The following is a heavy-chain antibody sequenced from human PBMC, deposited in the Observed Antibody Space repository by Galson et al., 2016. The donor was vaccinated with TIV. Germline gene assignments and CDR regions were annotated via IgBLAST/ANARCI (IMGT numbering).Heavy chain of an antibody. CDR1: GLTVKSNY. V-gene: IGHV3-66*02. CDR3: ARDRRFCGNECYLYYYYGMDV. D-gene: IGHD2-21*01. CDR2: ISSGGYT. Sequence: SLRLSCAASGLTVKSNYMTWVRQTPGKGLEFVSLISSGGYTFYADSAKGRFTISRDDSKNTVFLQMNSLRTEDTAIYYCARDRRFCGNECYLYYYYGMDVWGQGTTVTVSS. J-gene: IGHJ6*02.